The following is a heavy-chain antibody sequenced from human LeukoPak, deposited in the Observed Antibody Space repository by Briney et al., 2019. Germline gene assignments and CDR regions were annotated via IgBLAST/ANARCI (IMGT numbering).Heavy chain of an antibody. D-gene: IGHD1-1*01. V-gene: IGHV3-23*01. CDR1: GFTFSNYA. CDR3: AKVRTGHYFDY. J-gene: IGHJ4*02. Sequence: GSLTLSCAASGFTFSNYAMSWVRQAPGKGLEWVSSISGTGGSTYYADSVKGRFTISRDNSNNTLFLQMNSLRAEDTAVYYCAKVRTGHYFDYWGQGTLVTVSS. CDR2: ISGTGGST.